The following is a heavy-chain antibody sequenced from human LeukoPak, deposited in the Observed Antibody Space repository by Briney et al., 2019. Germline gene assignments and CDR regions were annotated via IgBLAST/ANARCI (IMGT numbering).Heavy chain of an antibody. D-gene: IGHD3-3*01. V-gene: IGHV1-69*05. CDR1: GGTFSSYA. CDR3: AADRRDFFDL. Sequence: ASVKVSCKASGGTFSSYAISWVRQAPGQGLEWMGGIIPIFGTANYAQKFQERVTITRDMSTSTAYMELSSLRSEDTAVYYCAADRRDFFDLWGRGTLVIVSS. J-gene: IGHJ2*01. CDR2: IIPIFGTA.